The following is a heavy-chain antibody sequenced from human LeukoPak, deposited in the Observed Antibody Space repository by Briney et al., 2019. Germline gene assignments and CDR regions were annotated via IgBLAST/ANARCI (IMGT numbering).Heavy chain of an antibody. D-gene: IGHD2-2*01. CDR1: GGTFSSCA. J-gene: IGHJ4*02. CDR2: IIPIFGTA. V-gene: IGHV1-69*13. CDR3: ARDEHCSSTSCGPAN. Sequence: GASVKVSCKASGGTFSSCAISWVRQAPGQGLEWMGGIIPIFGTANYAQEFQGRVTITADESTSTAYMELSSLRSEDTAVYYCARDEHCSSTSCGPANWGQGTLVTVSS.